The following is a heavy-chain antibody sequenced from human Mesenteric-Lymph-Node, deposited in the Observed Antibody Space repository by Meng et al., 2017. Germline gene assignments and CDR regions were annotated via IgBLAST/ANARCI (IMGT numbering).Heavy chain of an antibody. CDR2: IKEDGSEK. D-gene: IGHD2-2*01. V-gene: IGHV3-7*04. Sequence: GGSLRLSCAASGFTFSSYWMSWVRQAPGKGLEWVANIKEDGSEKNYVDSVKGRFTISRDNAKKSMSLQMNSLRVEDTAMYYCARVRAAMGTMTPFAYWGQGTLVTVSS. CDR3: ARVRAAMGTMTPFAY. J-gene: IGHJ4*02. CDR1: GFTFSSYW.